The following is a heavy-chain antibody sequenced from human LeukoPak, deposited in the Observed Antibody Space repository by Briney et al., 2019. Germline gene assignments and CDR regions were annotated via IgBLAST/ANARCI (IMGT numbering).Heavy chain of an antibody. J-gene: IGHJ4*02. V-gene: IGHV1-46*01. CDR2: INPSGGST. CDR3: ARGGPGSLTPDY. D-gene: IGHD3-10*01. Sequence: ASVKVSYMASGYTFTSYYMHWVRQAPGQGLEWMGIINPSGGSTSYAQKFQGRVTMTRDTSTSTVYMELSSLRPEDTAVYYCARGGPGSLTPDYWGQGTLVTVSS. CDR1: GYTFTSYY.